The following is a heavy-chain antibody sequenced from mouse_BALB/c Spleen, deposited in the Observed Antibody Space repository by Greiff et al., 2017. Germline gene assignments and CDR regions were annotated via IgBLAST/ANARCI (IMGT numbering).Heavy chain of an antibody. D-gene: IGHD1-2*01. CDR3: ASVTTATVYYAMDY. J-gene: IGHJ4*01. CDR2: IDPSDSET. V-gene: IGHV1-69*02. CDR1: GYTFTSYW. Sequence: QVQLQQPGAELVKPGAPVKLSCKASGYTFTSYWMNWVKQRPGRGLEWIGRIDPSDSETHYNQKFKDKATLTVDKSSSTAYIQLSSLTSEDSAVYYCASVTTATVYYAMDYWGQGTSVTVSS.